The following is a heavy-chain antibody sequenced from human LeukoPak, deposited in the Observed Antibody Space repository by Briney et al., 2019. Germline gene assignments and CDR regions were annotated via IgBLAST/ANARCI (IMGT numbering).Heavy chain of an antibody. CDR2: IYSGGST. CDR1: GFTFVSHA. V-gene: IGHV3-NL1*01. Sequence: GGSLRLSCAVSGFTFVSHAMNWVRQAPGKGLEWVSVIYSGGSTYYADSVKGRFTISRDNSKNTLYPQMNSLRGEDTAVYYCAKTPERRDVYRISPPFDYWGQGTLVTVSS. J-gene: IGHJ4*02. D-gene: IGHD5-24*01. CDR3: AKTPERRDVYRISPPFDY.